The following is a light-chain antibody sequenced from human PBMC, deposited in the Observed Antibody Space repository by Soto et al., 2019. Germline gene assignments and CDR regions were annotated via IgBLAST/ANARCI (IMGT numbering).Light chain of an antibody. J-gene: IGLJ1*01. CDR3: CSYAGSYTYV. Sequence: QSAVSQPRSVSWSPGQSVTISCTGTSSDVGGYNYVSWYQQHPGKAPKLMIYDVSKRPSGVPDRFSGSKSGNTASLTISGLQAEDEADYYCCSYAGSYTYVFGTGTRSPS. CDR2: DVS. V-gene: IGLV2-11*01. CDR1: SSDVGGYNY.